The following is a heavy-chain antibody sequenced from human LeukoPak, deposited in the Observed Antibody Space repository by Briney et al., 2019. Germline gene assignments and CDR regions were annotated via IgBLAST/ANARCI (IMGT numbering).Heavy chain of an antibody. V-gene: IGHV4-59*01. D-gene: IGHD6-13*01. Sequence: SETLSLTCTVSGGSISSYYWSWIRQPPGKGLEWIGYMYYSGSTNYNPSLKSRVTISVDTSKNQFSLKLSSVTAADTAVYYCAGVGSSRGYFQYWGQGTLVTVSS. J-gene: IGHJ1*01. CDR1: GGSISSYY. CDR2: MYYSGST. CDR3: AGVGSSRGYFQY.